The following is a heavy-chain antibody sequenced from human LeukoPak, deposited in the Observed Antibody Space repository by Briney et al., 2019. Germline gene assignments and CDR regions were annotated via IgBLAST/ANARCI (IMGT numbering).Heavy chain of an antibody. V-gene: IGHV3-23*01. CDR1: GFTFSAYA. Sequence: GGSLRLSCTASGFTFSAYAMSWVRQAPGKGLELLSAISDSAGTTYYADSVKGRFTISRDNSKNRLYLQMNSLRAEDTAVYYCAKGSDNVVKPTAAYGLLDYWGQGTLVTVSS. CDR2: ISDSAGTT. J-gene: IGHJ4*02. CDR3: AKGSDNVVKPTAAYGLLDY. D-gene: IGHD2-2*01.